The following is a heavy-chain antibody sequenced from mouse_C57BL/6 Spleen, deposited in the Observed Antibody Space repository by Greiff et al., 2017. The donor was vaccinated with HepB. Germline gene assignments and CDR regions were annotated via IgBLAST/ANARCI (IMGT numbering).Heavy chain of an antibody. J-gene: IGHJ2*01. CDR2: INPSSGYT. V-gene: IGHV1-7*01. CDR3: ARLGITTVVAPYYFDD. D-gene: IGHD1-1*01. CDR1: GYTFTSYW. Sequence: VQLQQSGAELAKPGASVKLSCKASGYTFTSYWMHWVNQRPGQGLEWIGYINPSSGYTKYNQKFKDKATLTADKSSSTAYMQLSSLTYSDSAVYYCARLGITTVVAPYYFDDWGQGTTLTVSS.